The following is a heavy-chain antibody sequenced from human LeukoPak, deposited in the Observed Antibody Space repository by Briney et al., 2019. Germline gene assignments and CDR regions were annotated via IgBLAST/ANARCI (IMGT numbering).Heavy chain of an antibody. Sequence: GGSLRLSCAASGFSFTTYWMSWARQTPGKGLEWVAMIKPDGSEKYYVDSVKGRFTISRDNAKNSVYLQMNSLRVEDMAVYYCARSGNLDYWGQGTLVIVSS. CDR3: ARSGNLDY. CDR1: GFSFTTYW. CDR2: IKPDGSEK. D-gene: IGHD3-10*01. V-gene: IGHV3-7*02. J-gene: IGHJ4*02.